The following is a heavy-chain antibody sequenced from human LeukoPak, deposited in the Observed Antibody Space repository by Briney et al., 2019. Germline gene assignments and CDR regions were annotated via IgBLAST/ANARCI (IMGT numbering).Heavy chain of an antibody. CDR3: AKYPTYYYESSGYYYFDY. J-gene: IGHJ4*02. Sequence: GGSLRLSCAASGFTFSSYAMSWVRQASGKGLEWVSIISGSGVSTYYADSVKGRFTISRDNSENTLYLQMNSLRAEDTAVYYCAKYPTYYYESSGYYYFDYWGQGTLVTVSS. V-gene: IGHV3-23*01. CDR2: ISGSGVST. D-gene: IGHD3-22*01. CDR1: GFTFSSYA.